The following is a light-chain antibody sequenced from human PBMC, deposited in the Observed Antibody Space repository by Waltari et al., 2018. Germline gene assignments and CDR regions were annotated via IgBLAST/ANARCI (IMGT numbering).Light chain of an antibody. CDR1: SSDVGSYNL. Sequence: QSALTQPASVSGSPGQSITISCTGTSSDVGSYNLVSWYPQHPGKAPKPRIYEVSKRAAVFSNRFSGSKSGNTASLTISGLQAEDEAEYYCCSYACSNTFYVFGTGTKVTVL. V-gene: IGLV2-23*02. CDR3: CSYACSNTFYV. CDR2: EVS. J-gene: IGLJ1*01.